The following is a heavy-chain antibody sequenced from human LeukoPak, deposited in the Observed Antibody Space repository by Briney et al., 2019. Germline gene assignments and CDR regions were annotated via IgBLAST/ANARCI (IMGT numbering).Heavy chain of an antibody. D-gene: IGHD6-6*01. J-gene: IGHJ4*02. CDR1: GFTFSSYS. CDR2: ISSSSSTI. CDR3: ARVGAARSLAASPIVFDY. Sequence: GGSLRLSCAASGFTFSSYSMNWVRQAPGKRLEWVSYISSSSSTIYYADSVKGRFTISRDNAKNSLYLQMNSLRAEDTAVYYCARVGAARSLAASPIVFDYWGQGTLVTVSS. V-gene: IGHV3-48*04.